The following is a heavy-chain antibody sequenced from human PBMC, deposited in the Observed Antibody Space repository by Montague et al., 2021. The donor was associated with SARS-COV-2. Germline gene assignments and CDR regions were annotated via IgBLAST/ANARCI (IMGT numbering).Heavy chain of an antibody. D-gene: IGHD3-3*01. CDR2: IYYSGST. CDR3: ARDPWHITIFGVVTRYGMDV. J-gene: IGHJ6*02. Sequence: SETLSLTCTVSGGSVSSGSYCWSWIRQPPGKGLEWIGYIYYSGSTNYNPSLKSRVTISVDTSKNQFSLKLSSVTAADTAVYYCARDPWHITIFGVVTRYGMDVWGQGTTVTV. CDR1: GGSVSSGSYC. V-gene: IGHV4-61*01.